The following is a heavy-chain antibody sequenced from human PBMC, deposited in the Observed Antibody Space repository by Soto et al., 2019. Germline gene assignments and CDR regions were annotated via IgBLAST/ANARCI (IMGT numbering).Heavy chain of an antibody. J-gene: IGHJ4*02. CDR3: ARMFNCSGGTCPFDY. V-gene: IGHV2-70*04. D-gene: IGHD2-15*01. CDR2: IDWDDDK. Sequence: SGPTLVNPTQTLTLTCTFSGFSLSTSGMRVSWIRQPPGKALEWLARIDWDDDKFYNTSLKTRLTISKDSSKNQVVLTMTNMDPVDTATYYCARMFNCSGGTCPFDYWGQGALVTSPQ. CDR1: GFSLSTSGMR.